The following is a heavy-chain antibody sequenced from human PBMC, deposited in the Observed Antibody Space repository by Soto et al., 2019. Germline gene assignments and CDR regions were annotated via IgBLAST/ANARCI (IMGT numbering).Heavy chain of an antibody. CDR1: GGSFSGYY. J-gene: IGHJ6*02. D-gene: IGHD1-7*01. CDR2: INHSGST. Sequence: PSETLSLTCAVYGGSFSGYYWSWIRQPPGKGLEWIGEINHSGSTNYNPSLKSRVTISVDTSKNQFSLKLSSVTAADTAVYYCARGGDITGTTLVEDSYYYGMDVWGQGTTVTVSS. CDR3: ARGGDITGTTLVEDSYYYGMDV. V-gene: IGHV4-34*01.